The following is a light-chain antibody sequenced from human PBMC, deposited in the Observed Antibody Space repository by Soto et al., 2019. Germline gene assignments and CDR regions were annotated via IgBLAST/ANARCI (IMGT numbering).Light chain of an antibody. CDR3: HQYNSYSPWT. CDR2: DAS. V-gene: IGKV1-5*01. CDR1: QSISTW. J-gene: IGKJ1*01. Sequence: TQSPSTLSASVGDRVTITCRASQSISTWLAWYQQKPRKAPKLLIYDASRLESGVPSRFSGSGSGTEFTLTISSLQPDDFASYYCHQYNSYSPWTFGQGTNVEVK.